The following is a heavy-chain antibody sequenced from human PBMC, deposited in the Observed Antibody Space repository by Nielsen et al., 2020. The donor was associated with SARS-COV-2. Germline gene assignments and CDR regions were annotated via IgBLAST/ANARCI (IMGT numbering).Heavy chain of an antibody. V-gene: IGHV4-28*03. J-gene: IGHJ5*02. CDR3: ARGGYCTNGVCQNWFDL. CDR2: IYYSGST. Sequence: LRLSCAVSGYSISSSNWWGWIRQPPGKGLEWIGYIYYSGSTYYNPSLKSRVTMSVDTSKNQFSLKLSSVTAVDTAVYYCARGGYCTNGVCQNWFDLWGQGTLVTVSS. CDR1: GYSISSSNW. D-gene: IGHD2-8*01.